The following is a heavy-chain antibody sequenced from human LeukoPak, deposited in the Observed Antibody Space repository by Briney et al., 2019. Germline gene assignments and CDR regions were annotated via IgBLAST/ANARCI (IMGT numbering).Heavy chain of an antibody. CDR2: ISGSGGST. CDR3: AKNLVGATQYYFDY. J-gene: IGHJ4*02. Sequence: GGSLRLSCAASGFTFSSYAMSWVRQAPGKGLEWVSAISGSGGSTYYSDSVKGRFTISRDNSKNTLYLQMSSLRAEDTAVYYCAKNLVGATQYYFDYWGQGTLVTVSS. CDR1: GFTFSSYA. D-gene: IGHD1-26*01. V-gene: IGHV3-23*01.